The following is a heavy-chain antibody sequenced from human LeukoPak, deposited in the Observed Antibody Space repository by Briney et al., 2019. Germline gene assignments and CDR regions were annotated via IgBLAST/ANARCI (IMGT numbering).Heavy chain of an antibody. V-gene: IGHV4-31*03. J-gene: IGHJ4*02. CDR1: GGSVSSASYS. Sequence: PSETLSLTCTVSGGSVSSASYSWTWIRQHPGKGLEWTGNINYRGSTTYSPSLKSRLNISVDTSKNQFSLRLNSATAADTAVFYCAREDTAMSSWGQGTLVTVSS. CDR2: INYRGST. D-gene: IGHD5-18*01. CDR3: AREDTAMSS.